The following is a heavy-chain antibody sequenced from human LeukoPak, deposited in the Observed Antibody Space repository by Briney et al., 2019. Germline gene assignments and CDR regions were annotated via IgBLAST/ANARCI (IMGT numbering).Heavy chain of an antibody. J-gene: IGHJ4*02. CDR2: IYSGGST. CDR1: GFTFTAYT. D-gene: IGHD3-16*02. CDR3: ARDVNFDY. Sequence: PGGSLRLSCAASGFTFTAYTINWVRQAPGKGLEWVSVIYSGGSTYYADSVKGRFTISRDNSKNTLYLQMNSLRAEDTAVYYCARDVNFDYWGQGTLVTVSS. V-gene: IGHV3-66*01.